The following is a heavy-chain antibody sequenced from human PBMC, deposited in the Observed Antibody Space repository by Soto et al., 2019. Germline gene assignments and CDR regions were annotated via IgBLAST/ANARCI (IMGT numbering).Heavy chain of an antibody. J-gene: IGHJ4*02. D-gene: IGHD2-8*01. CDR2: LSDSGGSI. V-gene: IGHV3-23*01. CDR1: GFTFNRHA. Sequence: PGGSLRLSCTASGFTFNRHAMTWVRQAPGMGLEWVSGLSDSGGSIYYADSVKGRFTISRDNSMNTLYLQMNTLRAEDTAVYYCAKVSSAWYAGFFDLWGQGTLVTVSS. CDR3: AKVSSAWYAGFFDL.